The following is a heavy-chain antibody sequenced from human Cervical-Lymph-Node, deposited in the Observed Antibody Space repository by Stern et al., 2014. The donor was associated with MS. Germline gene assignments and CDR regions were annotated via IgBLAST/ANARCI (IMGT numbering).Heavy chain of an antibody. V-gene: IGHV4-31*03. Sequence: QVQLVQSGPGLVKPSQTLSLTCTVSGGSISSDNYYWTWIRQHPGKGLEWIEHIYYSGTTYYNPSLKSRVSITVDTSQNLFSLRLSSVTAADTAVYYCARDHFTTSLDVWGHGTTVTVS. D-gene: IGHD2-2*01. CDR3: ARDHFTTSLDV. CDR1: GGSISSDNYY. J-gene: IGHJ6*02. CDR2: IYYSGTT.